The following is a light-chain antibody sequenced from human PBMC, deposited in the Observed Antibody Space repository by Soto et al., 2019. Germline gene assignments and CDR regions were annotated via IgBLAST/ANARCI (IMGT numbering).Light chain of an antibody. V-gene: IGKV1-5*03. CDR2: KAS. CDR3: QQYDSYWYT. CDR1: QSISSW. J-gene: IGKJ2*01. Sequence: DIPMTQSPSTLSASVGDRVTINCRARQSISSWLAWYQQKTGKAPKLLIYKASSLESGVPSRFSGRGSGTEFTLTISSLQADDFATYYCQQYDSYWYTFGQGTKLEIK.